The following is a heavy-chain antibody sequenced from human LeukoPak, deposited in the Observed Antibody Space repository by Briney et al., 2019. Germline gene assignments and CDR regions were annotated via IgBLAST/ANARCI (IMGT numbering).Heavy chain of an antibody. CDR3: AKDRGSSGCFDY. D-gene: IGHD6-19*01. V-gene: IGHV3-23*01. CDR1: GFTFSSYA. Sequence: GGPLRLSCAASGFTFSSYAMSWVRQAPGKGLEWVSAISGSGGSTYYADSVKGRFTISRDNSKNTLYLQMNSLRAEDTAVYYCAKDRGSSGCFDYWGQGTLVTVSS. CDR2: ISGSGGST. J-gene: IGHJ4*02.